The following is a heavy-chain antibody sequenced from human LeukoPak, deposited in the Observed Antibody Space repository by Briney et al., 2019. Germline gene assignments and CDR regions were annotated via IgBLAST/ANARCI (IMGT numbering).Heavy chain of an antibody. CDR2: ISYTGST. CDR3: ARVPGGDYFDY. V-gene: IGHV4-59*01. D-gene: IGHD3-10*01. Sequence: PSETLSLTCTVSGGSITNYYWSWIRQPPGKGLEWIAHISYTGSTKYDPSLRSRVTISVDTSKNQFSLKLSSATAADTAVYYCARVPGGDYFDYWGQGTLVTVSS. J-gene: IGHJ4*02. CDR1: GGSITNYY.